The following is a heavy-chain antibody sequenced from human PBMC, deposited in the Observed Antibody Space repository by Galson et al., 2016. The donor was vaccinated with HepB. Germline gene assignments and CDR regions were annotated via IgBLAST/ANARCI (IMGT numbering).Heavy chain of an antibody. J-gene: IGHJ4*02. D-gene: IGHD6-13*01. CDR2: IYHSGST. CDR3: ARGSLWYDY. CDR1: GYSISSGYQ. Sequence: SETLSLTCAVSGYSISSGYQWGWIRQPPGKGLEWIGSIYHSGSTYYNPSLKSRVTISVDTPKNQFSLKLSSVTAADTAVYYCARGSLWYDYWGQGTLVTVSS. V-gene: IGHV4-38-2*01.